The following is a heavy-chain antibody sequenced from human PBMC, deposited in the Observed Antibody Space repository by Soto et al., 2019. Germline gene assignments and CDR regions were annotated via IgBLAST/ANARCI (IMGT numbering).Heavy chain of an antibody. V-gene: IGHV4-61*01. D-gene: IGHD3-16*01. J-gene: IGHJ5*02. CDR3: ARGLTMGQLPSHFDH. CDR1: GGSVSNDNFY. Sequence: SETLSLTCTVSGGSVSNDNFYWSWIRQPPGKGLEWIGYVHSSGITNYNPSLKRRVTISVDTSRNQFSLRLSSVTAADTAVYYCARGLTMGQLPSHFDHWGQGTLVTVSS. CDR2: VHSSGIT.